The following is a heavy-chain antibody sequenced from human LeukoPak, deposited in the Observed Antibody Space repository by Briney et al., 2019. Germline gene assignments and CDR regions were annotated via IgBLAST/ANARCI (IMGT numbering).Heavy chain of an antibody. V-gene: IGHV4-38-2*01. CDR1: GYSISSGYY. CDR2: IYHSGST. D-gene: IGHD6-6*01. Sequence: SETLSLTCAVSGYSISSGYYWGWIRQPPGQGLEWIGSIYHSGSTYYNPSLKSRITISVDTSKNQFSLKLSSVTAADTAVYYCATYGRYSSSSHYFDYWGQGTLATVSS. J-gene: IGHJ4*02. CDR3: ATYGRYSSSSHYFDY.